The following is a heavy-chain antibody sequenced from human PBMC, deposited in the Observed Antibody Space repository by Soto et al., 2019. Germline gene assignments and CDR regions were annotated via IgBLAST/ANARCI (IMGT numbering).Heavy chain of an antibody. Sequence: GTSVKVSCEACGDSFTGYYMHWVRQAPGQGLEWMGWINPNSGGTNYAQKFQGWVTMTRDTSISTAYMELSRLRSDDTAVYYCARAILGYCSGGSCKDFDYWGQGTLVTVS. CDR1: GDSFTGYY. D-gene: IGHD2-15*01. CDR2: INPNSGGT. J-gene: IGHJ4*02. V-gene: IGHV1-2*04. CDR3: ARAILGYCSGGSCKDFDY.